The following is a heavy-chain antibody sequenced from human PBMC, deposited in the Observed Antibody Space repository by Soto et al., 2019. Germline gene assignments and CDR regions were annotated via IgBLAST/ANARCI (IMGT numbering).Heavy chain of an antibody. Sequence: SDTLSLTSIVSGDSISSGGYYWSWIRQHPVKGLEWIGYIFYSGSAFYNPSLKGRVTISVETSENRFSLRLNSVTAADTAVYYCARDRSRYDSWSGYVSTTNWFDPCGEGDLVTVSS. CDR3: ARDRSRYDSWSGYVSTTNWFDP. CDR2: IFYSGSA. D-gene: IGHD3-3*01. CDR1: GDSISSGGYY. J-gene: IGHJ5*02. V-gene: IGHV4-31*03.